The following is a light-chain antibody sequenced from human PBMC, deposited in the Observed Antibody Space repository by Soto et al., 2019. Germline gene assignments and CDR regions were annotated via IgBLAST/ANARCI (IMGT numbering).Light chain of an antibody. CDR2: AVT. V-gene: IGLV2-14*01. Sequence: QSVLTQPSSVSGSAGRSSSLSCTGTSIDVGGYNYVSWYQQHPGKAPKLMIYAVTDRPSGVSSRFSGSKSGNTASLTISGLQAEDEADYYCSSYTSSSTLFGTGTKVTVL. CDR1: SIDVGGYNY. CDR3: SSYTSSSTL. J-gene: IGLJ1*01.